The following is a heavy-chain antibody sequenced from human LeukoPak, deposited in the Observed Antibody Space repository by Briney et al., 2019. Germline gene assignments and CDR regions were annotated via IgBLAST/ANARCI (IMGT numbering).Heavy chain of an antibody. J-gene: IGHJ3*01. Sequence: GGSLRLSCAASGFTFSSYAISWVRQAPGKGLEWVSAISGSAGRTYYADSVKGRFTISRDNSKNTLYLQMNSLRAEDTAVYYCATGNRYSSSSAWGQGTMVTVSS. V-gene: IGHV3-23*01. CDR3: ATGNRYSSSSA. CDR2: ISGSAGRT. CDR1: GFTFSSYA. D-gene: IGHD6-6*01.